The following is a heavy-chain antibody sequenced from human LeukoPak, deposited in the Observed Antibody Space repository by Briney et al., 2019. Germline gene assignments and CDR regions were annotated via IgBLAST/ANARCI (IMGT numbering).Heavy chain of an antibody. CDR2: VFYTGKT. Sequence: PSETLSLTYTVSGGSVSTSDYYWGWIRQSPVKGLEWIGDVFYTGKTNYNPSLRGRATISIDTSKNQFSLKLTYVTAADSAVYYCAGVFDSWGQGTLVTVSS. CDR1: GGSVSTSDYY. CDR3: AGVFDS. J-gene: IGHJ4*02. V-gene: IGHV4-39*07.